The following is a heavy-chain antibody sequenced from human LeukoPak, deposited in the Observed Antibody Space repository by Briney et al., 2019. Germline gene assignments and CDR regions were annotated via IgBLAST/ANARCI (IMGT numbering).Heavy chain of an antibody. J-gene: IGHJ4*02. CDR2: IIGSGGAT. Sequence: PGGSLRVSCVASGFIFSGYAMGWVRQAPGKGLEWVSTIIGSGGATYYADSVKGRFTISRDNSKTTLYLQMNSLRAGDTAVYYCAKLIGYNYIFDYWGQGTLVTVSS. D-gene: IGHD5-18*01. CDR1: GFIFSGYA. CDR3: AKLIGYNYIFDY. V-gene: IGHV3-23*01.